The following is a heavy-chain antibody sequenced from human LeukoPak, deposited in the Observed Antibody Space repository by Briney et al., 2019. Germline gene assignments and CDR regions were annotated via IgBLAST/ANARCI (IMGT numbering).Heavy chain of an antibody. CDR3: ARVGRGVHTWGSYSFDQ. D-gene: IGHD3-16*01. CDR1: GDSISSYS. J-gene: IGHJ4*02. Sequence: SETLSLTCTVSGDSISSYSWTWIRQPPGKGLEWIGFISYSGSTRYNASFESRVTISIDTSNNKFSMKLTSVTAADTARYYCARVGRGVHTWGSYSFDQWGQGALVTVSS. V-gene: IGHV4-59*01. CDR2: ISYSGST.